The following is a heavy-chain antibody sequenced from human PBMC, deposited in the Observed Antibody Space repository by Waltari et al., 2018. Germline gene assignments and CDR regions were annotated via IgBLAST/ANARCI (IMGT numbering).Heavy chain of an antibody. V-gene: IGHV4-38-2*02. CDR3: ARISSADLAFDS. CDR1: GYSISNGYY. CDR2: MFLDGSS. Sequence: QVRLEESGPRLVTPSETLSLTCTVSGYSISNGYYWGWIRQPPGGGLDWIGNMFLDGSSYDNPSLRSRVSISVDTSKNQLSLRLNSVTAADTAIYYCARISSADLAFDSWGHGVPVTVS. J-gene: IGHJ5*01.